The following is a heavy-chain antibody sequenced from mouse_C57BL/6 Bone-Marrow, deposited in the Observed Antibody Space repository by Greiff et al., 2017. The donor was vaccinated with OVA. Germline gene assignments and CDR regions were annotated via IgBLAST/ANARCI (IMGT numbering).Heavy chain of an antibody. V-gene: IGHV1-72*01. CDR2: IDPNSGGT. D-gene: IGHD2-3*01. Sequence: VQLQQSGAELVKPGASVKLSCKASGYTFTNYWMHWVKQRPGRGLEWIGGIDPNSGGTRYNEKFKGKATLTVDKPSSTAYMQLRSLTSEDSAVYYCATDGYYAMDYWGQGTSVTVSS. J-gene: IGHJ4*01. CDR3: ATDGYYAMDY. CDR1: GYTFTNYW.